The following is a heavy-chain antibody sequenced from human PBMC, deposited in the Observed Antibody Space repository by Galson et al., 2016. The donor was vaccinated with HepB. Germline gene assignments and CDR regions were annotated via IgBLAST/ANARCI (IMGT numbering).Heavy chain of an antibody. D-gene: IGHD7-27*01. V-gene: IGHV6-1*01. J-gene: IGHJ4*02. CDR3: ARSYLLGRGFGW. Sequence: CAISGDSVSSNSAGWNWIRQSPSRGLEWLGRTFYRSNWQNDYAESVKSRITINPDTSKNQFSLQLNSETPADTAMYYCARSYLLGRGFGWWGQGTLVTVSS. CDR1: GDSVSSNSAG. CDR2: TFYRSNWQN.